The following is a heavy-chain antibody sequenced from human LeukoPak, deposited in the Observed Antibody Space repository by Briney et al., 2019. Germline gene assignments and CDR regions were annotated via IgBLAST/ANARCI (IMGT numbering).Heavy chain of an antibody. V-gene: IGHV1-18*01. CDR1: GYTFTSYG. CDR2: ISAYNGNT. Sequence: ASVKVSCKASGYTFTSYGISWVRQAPGQGLEWMGWISAYNGNTNYAQKLQGRVTMTTDTSTSTAYMELRSLRSGDTAVYYCARVGTGTYYDFWSGYYTGDAFDYWGQGTLVTVSS. J-gene: IGHJ4*02. D-gene: IGHD3-3*01. CDR3: ARVGTGTYYDFWSGYYTGDAFDY.